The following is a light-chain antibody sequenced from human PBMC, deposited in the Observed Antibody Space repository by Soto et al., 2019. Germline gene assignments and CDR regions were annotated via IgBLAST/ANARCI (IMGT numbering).Light chain of an antibody. CDR2: AAS. CDR3: QKYYTSPWP. J-gene: IGKJ1*01. Sequence: DIQMTQSPSSLSASVGDRVTITCRASQGISNYLAWYQQKPGKVPKPLIYAASTLQSGVPSRFSGSGSGSAFALTIGRVQPVDVATYYCQKYYTSPWPFCKGTEVESK. CDR1: QGISNY. V-gene: IGKV1-27*01.